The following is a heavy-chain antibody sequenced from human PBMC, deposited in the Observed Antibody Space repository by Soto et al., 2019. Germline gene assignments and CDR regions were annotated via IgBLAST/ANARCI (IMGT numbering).Heavy chain of an antibody. Sequence: PGGSLRLSCAASGFTFSSYWMYWVRQGPGKGLEWVSAISGNGDSTSYADSVKGRFAISRDNSKNTLYLQMSSLRAEDTAVYYCAKDRDSSTWYYYFDYWGQGALVTVSS. J-gene: IGHJ4*02. V-gene: IGHV3-23*01. CDR3: AKDRDSSTWYYYFDY. CDR2: ISGNGDST. D-gene: IGHD6-13*01. CDR1: GFTFSSYW.